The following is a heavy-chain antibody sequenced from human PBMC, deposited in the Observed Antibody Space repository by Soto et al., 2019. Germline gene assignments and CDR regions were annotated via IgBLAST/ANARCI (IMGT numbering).Heavy chain of an antibody. CDR2: VYNSGRT. CDR1: GVSISSNY. D-gene: IGHD6-13*01. V-gene: IGHV4-59*01. J-gene: IGHJ4*02. CDR3: ARYRREAVAGYTHDN. Sequence: SETLSLTSTVSGVSISSNYWTWIRHPPGKGLEWGGYVYNSGRTNYNPSLKSRVTISADTSKSQFSLKVNSMTAADTAVYYCARYRREAVAGYTHDNCGQGILVTVSS.